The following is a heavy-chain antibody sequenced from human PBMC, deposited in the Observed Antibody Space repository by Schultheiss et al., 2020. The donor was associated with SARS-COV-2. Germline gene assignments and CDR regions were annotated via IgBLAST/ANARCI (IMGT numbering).Heavy chain of an antibody. CDR1: GGSFSGYY. V-gene: IGHV4-34*01. D-gene: IGHD6-6*01. Sequence: SETLSLTCGVNGGSFSGYYWGWIRQTPGKGLEWIGEINHSGSTNYNPSLKSRVTISVDTSKNQFSLKLSSVTAADTAVYYCAREPIRTYSSSSKDYWGQGTLVTVSS. CDR3: AREPIRTYSSSSKDY. J-gene: IGHJ4*02. CDR2: INHSGST.